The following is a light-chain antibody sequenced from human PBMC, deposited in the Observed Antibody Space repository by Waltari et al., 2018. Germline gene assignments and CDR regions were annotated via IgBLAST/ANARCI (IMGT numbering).Light chain of an antibody. CDR1: QALGSE. Sequence: AIQMTQSPSSLSASVGGRVTITCRATQALGSELAWYQQRPGEVPKVLIYGASRLQNGVPSRFSGSGSGTYFTLTISSLQPEDFATYYCLQDYNYPRTFGQGTKVEV. J-gene: IGKJ1*01. CDR2: GAS. CDR3: LQDYNYPRT. V-gene: IGKV1-6*02.